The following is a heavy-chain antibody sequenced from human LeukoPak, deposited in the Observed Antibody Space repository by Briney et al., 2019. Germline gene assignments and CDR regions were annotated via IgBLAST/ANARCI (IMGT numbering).Heavy chain of an antibody. CDR2: IDQYGRAK. D-gene: IGHD5-18*01. CDR1: GFTFSNYW. Sequence: GGSLRLSCAASGFTFSNYWMSWVRQAPGKGLEWVASIDQYGRAKYYVDSVRGRFTFPRDNTKNSLHLQMNSLRAEDTAVYYCARADSYGSILDYWGQGNRVIDSS. J-gene: IGHJ4*02. CDR3: ARADSYGSILDY. V-gene: IGHV3-7*04.